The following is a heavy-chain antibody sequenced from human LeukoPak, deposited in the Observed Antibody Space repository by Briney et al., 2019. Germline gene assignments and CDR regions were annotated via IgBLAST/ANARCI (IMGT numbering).Heavy chain of an antibody. CDR2: INNYGSIT. CDR1: GLTFSNYW. CDR3: AKMQGYFDY. Sequence: GGSLRLSCAASGLTFSNYWMQWVRQAPGKGLVWVSRINNYGSITTYADSVKGRFTISRDNAKNTLYLQMNSLRAEDTAVYYCAKMQGYFDYWGQGTLVTVSS. V-gene: IGHV3-74*03. J-gene: IGHJ4*02.